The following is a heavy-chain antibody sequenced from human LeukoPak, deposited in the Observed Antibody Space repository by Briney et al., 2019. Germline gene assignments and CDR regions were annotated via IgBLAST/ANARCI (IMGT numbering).Heavy chain of an antibody. Sequence: SVKVSCKTSGGTFDNYAISWVRQAPGQGLEWMGRVVPMFGIRNYPQTFRGRVNITADKATNTVYMELRSLRAEDTAIYYCATEPSRSYSFDHLDFWGLGTPVTVSS. CDR1: GGTFDNYA. V-gene: IGHV1-69*04. CDR3: ATEPSRSYSFDHLDF. D-gene: IGHD5-12*01. J-gene: IGHJ4*02. CDR2: VVPMFGIR.